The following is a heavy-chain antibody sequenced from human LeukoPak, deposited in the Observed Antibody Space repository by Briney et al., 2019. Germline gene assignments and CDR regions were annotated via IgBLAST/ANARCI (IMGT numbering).Heavy chain of an antibody. CDR2: MNPNSGNT. CDR1: GYTFTSYD. J-gene: IGHJ3*02. Sequence: ASVKVSCKASGYTFTSYDINWVRQATGQGLEWMGWMNPNSGNTGYAQKFQGRVTITRNTSISTAYMELSSLRSEDTAVYYCAKSTLAYCGGDCYSAAFDIWGQGTMVTVSS. CDR3: AKSTLAYCGGDCYSAAFDI. D-gene: IGHD2-21*02. V-gene: IGHV1-8*03.